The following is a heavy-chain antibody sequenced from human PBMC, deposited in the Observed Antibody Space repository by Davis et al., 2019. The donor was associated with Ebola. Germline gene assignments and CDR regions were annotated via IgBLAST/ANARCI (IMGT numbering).Heavy chain of an antibody. Sequence: SVKVSCKTSGASFTTYALSWVRQAPGQGLEWMGKIIPVFGTTNYAQTFQGRVTLSADRSTSTAYMELDGLTVEDTAVYYCARDKGDQCSSASCYDGAFDIWGPGTMVTVS. J-gene: IGHJ3*02. D-gene: IGHD2-2*01. CDR1: GASFTTYA. CDR2: IIPVFGTT. CDR3: ARDKGDQCSSASCYDGAFDI. V-gene: IGHV1-69*06.